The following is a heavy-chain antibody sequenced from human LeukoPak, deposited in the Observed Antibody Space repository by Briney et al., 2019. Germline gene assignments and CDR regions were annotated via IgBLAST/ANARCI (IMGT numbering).Heavy chain of an antibody. CDR1: AGSFSDYY. J-gene: IGHJ4*02. Sequence: PSETLSLTCAVYAGSFSDYYWNWLRQPPGKGLEWIGEINHSGSTNYNPSLKSRVTISVDTSKNQFSLKLSSVTAADTALYFCARGNPRPFDYWGQGTLVTVSS. CDR3: ARGNPRPFDY. V-gene: IGHV4-34*01. CDR2: INHSGST.